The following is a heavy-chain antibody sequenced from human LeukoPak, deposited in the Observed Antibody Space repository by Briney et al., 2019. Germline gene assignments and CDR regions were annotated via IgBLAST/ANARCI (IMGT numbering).Heavy chain of an antibody. CDR2: IYYSGNT. J-gene: IGHJ4*02. D-gene: IGHD4-23*01. Sequence: SETLSLTCTVSGGSVSSDSYYWSWLRQPPGKGLEWIGHIYYSGNTNYKPSLKSRVTISVDTSKNQFSLKVSSVTAADTAVYYCARMVTSTYYFDYWGQGTLVTVSS. CDR3: ARMVTSTYYFDY. CDR1: GGSVSSDSYY. V-gene: IGHV4-61*01.